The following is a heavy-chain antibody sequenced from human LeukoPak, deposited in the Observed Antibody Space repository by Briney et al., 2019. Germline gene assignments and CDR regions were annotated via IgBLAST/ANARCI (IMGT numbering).Heavy chain of an antibody. CDR3: AKGGSSSHNWFDP. D-gene: IGHD6-13*01. CDR1: GFTFSDYG. J-gene: IGHJ5*02. CDR2: VRNDGSNE. Sequence: PGGSPRLSCAASGFTFSDYGMHWVRQAPGKGLGWVAFVRNDGSNEYYPDSVKGRFTISRDNSRNTLYLQMNSLRAEDTAVYYCAKGGSSSHNWFDPWGQGTLVTVSS. V-gene: IGHV3-30*02.